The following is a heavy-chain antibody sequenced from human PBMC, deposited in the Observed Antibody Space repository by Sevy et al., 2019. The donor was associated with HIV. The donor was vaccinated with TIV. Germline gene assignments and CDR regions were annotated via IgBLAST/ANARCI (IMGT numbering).Heavy chain of an antibody. CDR1: GFTFSSYS. Sequence: GGSLRLSCAASGFTFSSYSMNWVRQAPGKGLEWAAAISYDGIKKYYADSVKGRFTISRDNSKNTLYLEMNSLRPEDTAVYYCAKDWGGASDWYFYFDHWGQGALVTVSS. CDR3: AKDWGGASDWYFYFDH. D-gene: IGHD6-19*01. J-gene: IGHJ4*02. CDR2: ISYDGIKK. V-gene: IGHV3-30*18.